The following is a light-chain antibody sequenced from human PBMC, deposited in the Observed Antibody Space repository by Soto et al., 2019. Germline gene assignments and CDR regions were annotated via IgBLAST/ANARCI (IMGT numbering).Light chain of an antibody. CDR1: QSVSRSY. CDR3: QRYGSSPLT. V-gene: IGKV3-20*01. Sequence: EIVLTQSPGTLSLSPGERATLSCRASQSVSRSYLAWYQQKPGQAPRLLIYGASSRATGIPDRFSGSGSGKDFTLTISRLEPDDFAVYYCQRYGSSPLTFGGGTKVEIK. CDR2: GAS. J-gene: IGKJ4*01.